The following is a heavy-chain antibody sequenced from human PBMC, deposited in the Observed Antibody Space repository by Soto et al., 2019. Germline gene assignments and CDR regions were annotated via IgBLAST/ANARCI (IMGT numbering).Heavy chain of an antibody. V-gene: IGHV4-34*01. D-gene: IGHD5-18*01. CDR3: ARGLYVDTAMGVGYYYGMDV. Sequence: SETLSLTCAVYGGSFSGYYWSWIRQPPGKGLEWIGEINHSGSTNYNPSLKSRVTISVDTSKNQFSLKLSSVTAADTAVYYCARGLYVDTAMGVGYYYGMDVWGQGTTVTVSS. CDR2: INHSGST. CDR1: GGSFSGYY. J-gene: IGHJ6*02.